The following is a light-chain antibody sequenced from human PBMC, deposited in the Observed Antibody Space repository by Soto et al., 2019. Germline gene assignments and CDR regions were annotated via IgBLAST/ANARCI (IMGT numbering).Light chain of an antibody. CDR1: ETISYW. V-gene: IGKV1-5*03. CDR3: QHYNSYPLT. Sequence: DIRMTQSPSTLSASVGDRVTITCRASETISYWLAWLQLKPGKAPKVLIYKASTLGSGVPSRFSGSGSGTEFTLTITSLHPDDFATYYCQHYNSYPLTFGGGNKVEIK. J-gene: IGKJ4*01. CDR2: KAS.